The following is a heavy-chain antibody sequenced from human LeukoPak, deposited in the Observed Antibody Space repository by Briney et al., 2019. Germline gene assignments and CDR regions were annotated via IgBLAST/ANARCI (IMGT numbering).Heavy chain of an antibody. CDR1: GFTFGDYA. J-gene: IGHJ4*02. V-gene: IGHV3-9*03. CDR3: AKGAGYSYGYVPYYFDY. D-gene: IGHD5-18*01. CDR2: ISGNSGSI. Sequence: GRSLRLSCAASGFTFGDYAMHWVRQAPGKGLEWVSGISGNSGSICYADSVKGRFTISRDNAKNSLYLQMNSLRAEEMALYYCAKGAGYSYGYVPYYFDYWGQGTLVTVSS.